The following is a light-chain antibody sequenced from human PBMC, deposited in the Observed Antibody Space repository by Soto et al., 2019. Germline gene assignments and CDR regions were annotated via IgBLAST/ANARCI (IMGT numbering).Light chain of an antibody. J-gene: IGLJ3*02. Sequence: QTVVTQPPSASGTPGQRVTISCSGSSSNIGSNTVNWYQQHPGIAPKLMIYEVSNRPSGVSNRFSGSRSGNTASLTISGLQADDEADYYCSSYTSSSTWVFGGGTKVTVL. CDR1: SSNIGSNT. CDR2: EVS. V-gene: IGLV2-14*01. CDR3: SSYTSSSTWV.